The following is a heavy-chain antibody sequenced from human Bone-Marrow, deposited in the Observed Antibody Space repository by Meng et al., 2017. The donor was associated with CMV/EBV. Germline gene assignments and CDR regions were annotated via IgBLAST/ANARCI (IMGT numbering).Heavy chain of an antibody. J-gene: IGHJ6*02. CDR3: ARDSWSDIVVVPAAITRYYYYGMDV. CDR2: ISAYNGNT. V-gene: IGHV1-18*01. Sequence: WGSQDPGQGLEWMGWISAYNGNTNYAQKLQGRVTMTTDTSTSTAYMELRSLRSDDTAVYYCARDSWSDIVVVPAAITRYYYYGMDVWGQGTTVTVSS. D-gene: IGHD2-2*02.